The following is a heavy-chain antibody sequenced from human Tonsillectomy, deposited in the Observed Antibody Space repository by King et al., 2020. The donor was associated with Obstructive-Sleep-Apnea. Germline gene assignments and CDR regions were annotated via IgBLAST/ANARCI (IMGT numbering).Heavy chain of an antibody. D-gene: IGHD5-12*01. CDR2: MYYSGNT. CDR3: ARHRGIEDYGGYGDYFDY. Sequence: QLQESGPGLVKPSETLSLTCSVSGDSINNYNWSWIRQPPGKGLEWIGDMYYSGNTNYNPSLKSRVAISVETSKIQFSLRLSSVTAADTAVYYCARHRGIEDYGGYGDYFDYWGQGTLVTVSS. CDR1: GDSINNYN. V-gene: IGHV4-59*08. J-gene: IGHJ4*02.